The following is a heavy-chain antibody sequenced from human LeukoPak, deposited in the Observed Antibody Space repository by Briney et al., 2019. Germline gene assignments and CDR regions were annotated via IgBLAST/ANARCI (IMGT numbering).Heavy chain of an antibody. D-gene: IGHD4-23*01. J-gene: IGHJ4*02. CDR3: ARCPRWAHFDN. Sequence: SGGSLRLSCAGSGFTFSSYEMNWVRQAPGKGLEWVSYISSSGRAIYYADSVKGRFTVSRDNAKNSLYLQMNSLRAEDTAVYYCARCPRWAHFDNWGQGTLVTVSS. V-gene: IGHV3-48*03. CDR1: GFTFSSYE. CDR2: ISSSGRAI.